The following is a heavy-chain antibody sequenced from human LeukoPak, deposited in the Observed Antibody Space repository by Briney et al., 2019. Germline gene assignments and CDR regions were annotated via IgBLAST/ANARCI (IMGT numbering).Heavy chain of an antibody. CDR1: GFSFSNYW. V-gene: IGHV3-23*01. J-gene: IGHJ6*03. CDR3: AKDNPGLIYYYMDV. D-gene: IGHD1-14*01. Sequence: GGSLRLSCAASGFSFSNYWMTWVRQAPGKGLEWVSAISGSGGSTYYADSVKGRFTISRDNSKNTLYLQMNSLRAEDTAVYYCAKDNPGLIYYYMDVWGKGTTVTVSS. CDR2: ISGSGGST.